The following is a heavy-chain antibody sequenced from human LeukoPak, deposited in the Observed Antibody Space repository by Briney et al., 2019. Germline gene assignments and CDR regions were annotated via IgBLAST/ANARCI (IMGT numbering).Heavy chain of an antibody. D-gene: IGHD6-19*01. CDR2: ISYDGSNK. CDR1: GITFSSYA. V-gene: IGHV3-30-3*01. J-gene: IGHJ4*02. CDR3: ARDGSSGWSALYYFDY. Sequence: GGSLRLSCAASGITFSSYAMHWVRQAPGKGLEWVAVISYDGSNKYYADSVKGRFTISRDNSKNTLYLQMNSLRAEDTAVYYCARDGSSGWSALYYFDYWGQGTLVTVSS.